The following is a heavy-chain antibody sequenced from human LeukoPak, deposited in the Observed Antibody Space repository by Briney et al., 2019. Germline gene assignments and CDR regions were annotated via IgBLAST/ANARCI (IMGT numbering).Heavy chain of an antibody. CDR1: GGSFSNYY. V-gene: IGHV4-34*01. Sequence: PSETLSLTCAVYGGSFSNYYWSWIRQSPGKGLDWIGEINHSGSINYNPSLKSRFTISVDTSKNQFSLKLSSVTAADTAVYYCARASSGWYGPFDYWGQGTLVTVSS. CDR3: ARASSGWYGPFDY. J-gene: IGHJ4*02. D-gene: IGHD6-19*01. CDR2: INHSGSI.